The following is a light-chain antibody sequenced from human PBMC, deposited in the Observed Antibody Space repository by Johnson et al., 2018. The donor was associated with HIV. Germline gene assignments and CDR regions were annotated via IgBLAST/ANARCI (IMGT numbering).Light chain of an antibody. J-gene: IGLJ1*01. Sequence: QSVLTQPPSVSAAPGQKVTISCSGSSSTIGNNFVSWYQVLPGTAPKLLIYKDSERPSGIPDRFSGSKSGTSATLGITGLQTGDEADYYCGTWDTSLSAGGVFGTGTKVTVL. CDR3: GTWDTSLSAGGV. V-gene: IGLV1-51*02. CDR2: KDS. CDR1: SSTIGNNF.